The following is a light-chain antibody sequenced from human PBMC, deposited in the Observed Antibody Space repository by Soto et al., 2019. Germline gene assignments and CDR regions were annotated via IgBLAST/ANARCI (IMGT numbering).Light chain of an antibody. Sequence: EFVLTQSPGTLSLSPGERATLSCRASQTVRNNYLAWYQQKPGQAPRLLIYDASSRATGIPDRFSGGGSGTDFTLTISRLEPVDFAVYYCQQFTSYPLTFVGGTKFDIK. CDR2: DAS. J-gene: IGKJ4*01. V-gene: IGKV3-20*01. CDR1: QTVRNNY. CDR3: QQFTSYPLT.